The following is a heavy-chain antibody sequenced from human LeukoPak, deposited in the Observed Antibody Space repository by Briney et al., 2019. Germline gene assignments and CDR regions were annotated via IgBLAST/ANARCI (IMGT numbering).Heavy chain of an antibody. D-gene: IGHD4-17*01. Sequence: GGSLRLSCAASGFTVSSNYMSWVRQAPGKGLEWVSVIYSGGSTYYADSVKGRLTISRDNSKNTLYLQMNSLRAEDTAVYYCARTAVYGDPNYFDYWGQGTLVTVSS. CDR3: ARTAVYGDPNYFDY. V-gene: IGHV3-66*02. J-gene: IGHJ4*02. CDR2: IYSGGST. CDR1: GFTVSSNY.